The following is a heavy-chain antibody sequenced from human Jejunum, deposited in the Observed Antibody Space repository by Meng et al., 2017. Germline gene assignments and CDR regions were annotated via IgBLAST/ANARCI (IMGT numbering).Heavy chain of an antibody. D-gene: IGHD4-17*01. Sequence: EVQLVGSGGGLVQPGGSLRLSCAASGFTFSSHVLTWVRQAPGKGLEWVSSISGRGDNTDYADSVKGRFTISRDNSRNTLYLQMNSLRAEDTALYSCAKDSQWMTTVDYWGQGTLVTVSS. CDR3: AKDSQWMTTVDY. V-gene: IGHV3-23*04. J-gene: IGHJ4*02. CDR1: GFTFSSHV. CDR2: ISGRGDNT.